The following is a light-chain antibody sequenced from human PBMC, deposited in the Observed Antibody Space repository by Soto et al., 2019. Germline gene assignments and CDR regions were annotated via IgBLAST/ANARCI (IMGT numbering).Light chain of an antibody. Sequence: QSVLTQPASVSGSPGQSITISCTGTSSDVGGYLYVSWYQQHPGKAPKLMIYDVSNRPSWVSNRFSGAKSGNKASLTISGGQAEDEADDYCSSYTTSSTHYVFGTGTKLTVL. CDR3: SSYTTSSTHYV. V-gene: IGLV2-14*01. CDR1: SSDVGGYLY. J-gene: IGLJ1*01. CDR2: DVS.